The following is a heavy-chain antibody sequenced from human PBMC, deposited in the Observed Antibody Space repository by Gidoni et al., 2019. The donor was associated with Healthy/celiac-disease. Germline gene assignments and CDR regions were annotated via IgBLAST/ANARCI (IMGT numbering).Heavy chain of an antibody. CDR1: GFTFSSYG. J-gene: IGHJ3*02. D-gene: IGHD2-8*01. Sequence: QVQLVESGGGVVQPGRSLRLSCAASGFTFSSYGMHWVRQAPGKGLEWVAVISYDGSNKYYADSVKGRFTISRDNSKNTLYLQMNSLRAEDTAVYYCASLNGLTPSEDAFDIWGQGTMVTVSS. V-gene: IGHV3-30*03. CDR2: ISYDGSNK. CDR3: ASLNGLTPSEDAFDI.